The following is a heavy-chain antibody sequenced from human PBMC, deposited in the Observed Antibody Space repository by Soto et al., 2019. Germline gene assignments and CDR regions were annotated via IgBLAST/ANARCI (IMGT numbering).Heavy chain of an antibody. V-gene: IGHV4-34*01. D-gene: IGHD3-3*02. CDR1: GGSFSGYY. CDR2: INHSGST. CDR3: ARHHFWSGSWFDT. J-gene: IGHJ5*02. Sequence: SETLSLTCAVYGGSFSGYYWSWFRQPPGKGLEWIGEINHSGSTNYNPSLKSRVTISVDTSKNQFSLKLSSVTAADTAVYYCARHHFWSGSWFDTRGQGTLVTLSS.